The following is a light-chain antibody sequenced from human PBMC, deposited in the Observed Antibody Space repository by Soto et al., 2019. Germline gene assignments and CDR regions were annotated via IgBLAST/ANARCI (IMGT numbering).Light chain of an antibody. J-gene: IGKJ1*01. CDR1: QRVDSTY. V-gene: IGKV3-20*01. CDR3: QYYDSFRT. Sequence: EVVLTQSQGTLSLSPGGGATLSCRASQRVDSTYLTWYQQKPGQAPRLLIYGASGRATGIPNRFSGSGSGTDFTLTISRLEPEDFAVYFCQYYDSFRTFGQGTKVDI. CDR2: GAS.